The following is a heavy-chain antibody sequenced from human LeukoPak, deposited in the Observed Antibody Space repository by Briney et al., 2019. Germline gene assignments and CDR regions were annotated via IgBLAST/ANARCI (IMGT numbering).Heavy chain of an antibody. J-gene: IGHJ4*02. D-gene: IGHD6-6*01. CDR2: ISAYNGNT. V-gene: IGHV1-18*01. CDR1: GGTFSSYG. Sequence: EASVKVSCKASGGTFSSYGISWVQQAPGQGLEWMGWISAYNGNTNYAQKLQGRVTMTTDTSTSTAYMELRSLRSDDTAVYYCARDEYSSSFDYWGQGTLVTVSS. CDR3: ARDEYSSSFDY.